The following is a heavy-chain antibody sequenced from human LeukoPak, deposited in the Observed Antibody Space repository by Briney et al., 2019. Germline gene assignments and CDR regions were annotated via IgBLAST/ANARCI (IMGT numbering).Heavy chain of an antibody. J-gene: IGHJ4*02. D-gene: IGHD3-10*01. CDR2: IRYDGSNK. CDR1: GFTFSSYG. Sequence: GGSLRLSCAASGFTFSSYGMHWVRQAPGKGLEWVAFIRYDGSNKYYADSVKGRFTISRDNSKNTLYLQMNSLRAEDTAVYYCAKDLRSYGSGSYHDYWGQGTLVTVSS. CDR3: AKDLRSYGSGSYHDY. V-gene: IGHV3-30*02.